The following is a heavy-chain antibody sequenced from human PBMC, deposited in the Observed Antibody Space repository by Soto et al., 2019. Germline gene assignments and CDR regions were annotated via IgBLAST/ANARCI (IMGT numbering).Heavy chain of an antibody. CDR2: ISAYNGNT. V-gene: IGHV1-18*01. CDR1: GYTFTSYG. CDR3: VRDVSFSGGSCYSFAYFHH. D-gene: IGHD2-15*01. Sequence: GASVKVSCKASGYTFTSYGISWVRQAPGQGLERMGWISAYNGNTNYAQKLQGRVTMTTDTSTSTAYMELRSLRSDDTAVYYCVRDVSFSGGSCYSFAYFHHWGQGTLVTVSS. J-gene: IGHJ1*01.